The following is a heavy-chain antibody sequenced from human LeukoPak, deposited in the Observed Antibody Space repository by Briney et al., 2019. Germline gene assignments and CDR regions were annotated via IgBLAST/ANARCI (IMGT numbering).Heavy chain of an antibody. D-gene: IGHD2-2*02. Sequence: PGGSLRLSCAASGFTFSSYAMSWVRQAPGKGLEWVSGISGSGGSTYYADSVKGRFTLSRDNSKNTLYLQMNSLRAEDTAVYYCAKKLGHCSSTSCYTFDYWGQGTLVTVSS. V-gene: IGHV3-23*01. CDR3: AKKLGHCSSTSCYTFDY. CDR1: GFTFSSYA. CDR2: ISGSGGST. J-gene: IGHJ4*02.